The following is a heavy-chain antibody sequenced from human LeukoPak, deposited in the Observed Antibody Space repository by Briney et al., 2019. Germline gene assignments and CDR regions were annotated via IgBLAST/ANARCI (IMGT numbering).Heavy chain of an antibody. Sequence: GASVKVSCKASGYTFTNFYLHWVRQAPGQGLEWMGWINPNSGGTNYAQRFQGRVTVTRDTSISTAFMELSRLKSDDTAVYYCITAAENDFDYWGQGTLVTVSS. V-gene: IGHV1-2*02. CDR1: GYTFTNFY. CDR3: ITAAENDFDY. CDR2: INPNSGGT. J-gene: IGHJ4*02. D-gene: IGHD6-13*01.